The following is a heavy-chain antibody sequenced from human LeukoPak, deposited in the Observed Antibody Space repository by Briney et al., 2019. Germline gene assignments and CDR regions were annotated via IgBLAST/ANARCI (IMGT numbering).Heavy chain of an antibody. CDR2: INTDGSST. D-gene: IGHD3-22*01. Sequence: GGSLRLSCAASGFTFSSHRMHWVRQAPGKGLVWVSYINTDGSSTGYADSVKGRFTISRDNAKNSLYLQMISLRAEDTAVYSCARDNYDSSGPYYFDYWGQGTLVTVSS. CDR1: GFTFSSHR. V-gene: IGHV3-74*01. J-gene: IGHJ4*02. CDR3: ARDNYDSSGPYYFDY.